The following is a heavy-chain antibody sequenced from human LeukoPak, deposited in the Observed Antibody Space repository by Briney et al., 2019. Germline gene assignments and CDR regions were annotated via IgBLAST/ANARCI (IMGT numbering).Heavy chain of an antibody. CDR1: GGSISSYY. V-gene: IGHV4-59*12. CDR2: FYYSGST. CDR3: AREAVVTTASYFDY. Sequence: SETLSLTCSVSGGSISSYYWSWIRQPPGKGLECIGYFYYSGSTNYNPSLKSRVTISVDTSKNQFSLKLSSVTAADTAVYYCAREAVVTTASYFDYWGQGTLVTVSS. J-gene: IGHJ4*02. D-gene: IGHD3-22*01.